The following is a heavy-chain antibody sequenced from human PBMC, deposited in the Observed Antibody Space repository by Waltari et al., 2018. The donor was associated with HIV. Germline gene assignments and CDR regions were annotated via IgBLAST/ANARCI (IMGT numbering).Heavy chain of an antibody. V-gene: IGHV1-18*01. CDR3: ARGGGATLHQFDY. Sequence: QVQLVQSGAEVKMPGASVKVSCKASGYTFTNYALSWLRQAPGQGLEWMGWVSAYGDNTNYEYKLQGRVTMTTDTSTSTAYMELRSLRSDDTAVYYCARGGGATLHQFDYWGQGTLVTVSS. D-gene: IGHD1-26*01. CDR1: GYTFTNYA. J-gene: IGHJ4*02. CDR2: VSAYGDNT.